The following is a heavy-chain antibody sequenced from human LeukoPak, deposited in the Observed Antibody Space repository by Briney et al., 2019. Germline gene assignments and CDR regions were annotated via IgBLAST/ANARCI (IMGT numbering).Heavy chain of an antibody. Sequence: SETLSLTCTDSGGSISSYYWSWIRQPPGKGLEWIGYIYYSGSTNYNPSLKSRVTISVDTSKNQFSLKLSSVTAADTAVYYCARAYCGGDCPFDYWGQGTLVTVSS. CDR2: IYYSGST. CDR1: GGSISSYY. CDR3: ARAYCGGDCPFDY. D-gene: IGHD2-21*02. V-gene: IGHV4-59*01. J-gene: IGHJ4*02.